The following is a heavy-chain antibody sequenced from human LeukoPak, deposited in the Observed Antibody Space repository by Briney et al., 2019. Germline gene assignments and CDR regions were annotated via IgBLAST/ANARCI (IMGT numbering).Heavy chain of an antibody. Sequence: GGSLRLSCAASGFTFSSYGMHWVRQAPGKGLEWVAVIWYDGSNKYYADSVKGRFTISRDNSKNTLYLQMNNLRAEDTAVYYCARGRIVATILDYWGQGTLVTVSS. CDR2: IWYDGSNK. CDR1: GFTFSSYG. V-gene: IGHV3-33*01. CDR3: ARGRIVATILDY. J-gene: IGHJ4*02. D-gene: IGHD5-12*01.